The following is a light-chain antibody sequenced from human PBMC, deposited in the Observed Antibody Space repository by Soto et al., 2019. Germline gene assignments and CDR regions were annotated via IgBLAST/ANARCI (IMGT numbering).Light chain of an antibody. Sequence: EIVLTQSPGTLPLSPGERATLSCRASQSVSSSSYLAWYQQKPGQAPRLLIYGASSEATGIPDRFSGSGSATDFPLTISRLAPEDCAVYSCRQYGSPPLYTFGQRTKLEIK. CDR3: RQYGSPPLYT. V-gene: IGKV3-20*01. J-gene: IGKJ2*01. CDR2: GAS. CDR1: QSVSSSSY.